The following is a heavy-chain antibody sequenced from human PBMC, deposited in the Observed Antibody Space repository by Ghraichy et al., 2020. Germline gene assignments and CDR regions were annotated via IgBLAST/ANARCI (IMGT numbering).Heavy chain of an antibody. CDR3: ARDFWVIEAEGDDGALEM. Sequence: ASVKVSCKTSGYTFTNYGINWVRQAPGQGLEWMGWISAYDGDTKYAQKFQDRVTMTTDTSTATAYMELRSLRSDDTAVYYCARDFWVIEAEGDDGALEMWGQGTRVTVSS. CDR2: ISAYDGDT. J-gene: IGHJ3*02. D-gene: IGHD6-13*01. V-gene: IGHV1-18*04. CDR1: GYTFTNYG.